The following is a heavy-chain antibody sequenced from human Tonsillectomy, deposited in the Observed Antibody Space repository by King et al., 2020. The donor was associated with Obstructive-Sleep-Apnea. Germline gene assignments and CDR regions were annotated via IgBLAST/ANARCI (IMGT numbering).Heavy chain of an antibody. J-gene: IGHJ6*02. CDR1: GFSLNTSGMC. Sequence: VTLKESGPALVKPTQTLTLTCTFSGFSLNTSGMCVSWIRQPPGKALEWLARIDWDDDKYYSTSLKTRLTISKDTSKNQVVLTMTNMDPVDTATYYCARDGISVAGTGMDAWGQGTTATVSS. D-gene: IGHD6-13*01. CDR3: ARDGISVAGTGMDA. V-gene: IGHV2-70*11. CDR2: IDWDDDK.